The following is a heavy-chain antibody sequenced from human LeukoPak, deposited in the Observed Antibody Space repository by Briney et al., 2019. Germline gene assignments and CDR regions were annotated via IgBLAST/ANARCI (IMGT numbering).Heavy chain of an antibody. V-gene: IGHV4-39*01. D-gene: IGHD3-3*01. Sequence: SETLSLTCTVSGGSISSSSYYWGWIRQPPGKGLEWIGSIYYSGSTYYNPSLKSRVTISVDTSKNQFSLKLSSVTAADTGVYYCARGGLARNYDFWSGYYWALFAYWGQGTLVTVSS. CDR1: GGSISSSSYY. CDR3: ARGGLARNYDFWSGYYWALFAY. CDR2: IYYSGST. J-gene: IGHJ4*02.